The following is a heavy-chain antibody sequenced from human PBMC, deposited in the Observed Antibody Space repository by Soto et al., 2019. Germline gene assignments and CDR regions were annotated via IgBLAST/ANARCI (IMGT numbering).Heavy chain of an antibody. D-gene: IGHD6-13*01. CDR3: ARDVVWYSSSWYDY. V-gene: IGHV3-33*01. CDR1: RFTFISYG. Sequence: GGSLRLSCAPYRFTFISYGMHWARQAPGKGLEWVAVIWYDGSNKYYADSVKGRFTITRDNSENTVYLQMNSLRAEDTAVYYCARDVVWYSSSWYDYWGQGTLVTVSS. CDR2: IWYDGSNK. J-gene: IGHJ4*02.